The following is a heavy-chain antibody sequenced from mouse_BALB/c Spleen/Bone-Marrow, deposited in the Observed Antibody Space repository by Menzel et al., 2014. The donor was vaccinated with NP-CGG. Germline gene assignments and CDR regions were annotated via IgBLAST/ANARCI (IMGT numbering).Heavy chain of an antibody. V-gene: IGHV3-8*02. CDR2: ISYSGST. CDR1: GDSITSGY. Sequence: DVMLVESGPSLVKPSQTLSLTCSVTGDSITSGYWNWVRKFPGNKLEYMGYISYSGSTYYNPSLKSRISITRDTSKNQYYLQMNSVTTEDTATYYCARYKGYYDHDGDYFDYWGQGTTLTVSS. CDR3: ARYKGYYDHDGDYFDY. J-gene: IGHJ2*01. D-gene: IGHD2-4*01.